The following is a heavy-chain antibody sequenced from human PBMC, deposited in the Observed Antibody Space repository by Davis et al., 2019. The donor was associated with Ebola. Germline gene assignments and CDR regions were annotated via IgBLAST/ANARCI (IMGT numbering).Heavy chain of an antibody. V-gene: IGHV3-23*01. J-gene: IGHJ5*02. CDR2: ISGSGGST. D-gene: IGHD6-13*01. Sequence: GESLKISCAASGFTFSSYAMSWVRQAPGKGLEWVSAISGSGGSTYYADSVKGRFTISRDNSKNTLYLQMNSLRAEDTAVYYCAKDDHLKGNIAAAGSNWFDPWGQGTLVTVSS. CDR1: GFTFSSYA. CDR3: AKDDHLKGNIAAAGSNWFDP.